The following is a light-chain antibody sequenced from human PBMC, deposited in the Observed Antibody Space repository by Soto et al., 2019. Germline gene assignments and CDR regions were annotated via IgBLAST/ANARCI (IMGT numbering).Light chain of an antibody. CDR1: QNILYSSNNKNY. V-gene: IGKV4-1*01. J-gene: IGKJ3*01. CDR3: QQYYTVPVT. CDR2: WAS. Sequence: DIVMTQSPDSLAVSLGERATINCRSSQNILYSSNNKNYLAWYQQKPGQPPKLLIYWASTRESGVPDRFSGSGSGTYFTLAISSLQAEDVAVYYCQQYYTVPVTFGPGTKVDIK.